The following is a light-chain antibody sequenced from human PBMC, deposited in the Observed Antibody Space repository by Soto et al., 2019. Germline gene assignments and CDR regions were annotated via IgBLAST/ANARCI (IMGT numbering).Light chain of an antibody. V-gene: IGLV3-21*02. CDR2: DDR. CDR3: QVWDSSSDQPV. J-gene: IGLJ2*01. CDR1: NIAAKS. Sequence: SYELTQPPSVSVAPGQKARITCGGNNIAAKSVHWYQQKPGQAPVLVVYDDRDRPSGVPERFSGSNSGNTATLTISRVEAGDAADFWCQVWDSSSDQPVFGGGTKLTVL.